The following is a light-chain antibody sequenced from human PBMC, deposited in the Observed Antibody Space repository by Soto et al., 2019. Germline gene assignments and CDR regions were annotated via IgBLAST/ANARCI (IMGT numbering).Light chain of an antibody. Sequence: EIVMTQSPATLSVSPGERATLSCRASQSVSSNLAWYQQKPGQAPRLLIYGASTRATGIPTRFSGSGSGTEFILTIISLQSDDFAVYYCQHYHNWPPWTFGQGTKVEIK. CDR2: GAS. J-gene: IGKJ1*01. CDR1: QSVSSN. V-gene: IGKV3-15*01. CDR3: QHYHNWPPWT.